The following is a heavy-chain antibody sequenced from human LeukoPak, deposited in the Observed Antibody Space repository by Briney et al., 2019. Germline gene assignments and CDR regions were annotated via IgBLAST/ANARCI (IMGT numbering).Heavy chain of an antibody. CDR1: GYTLTDYY. V-gene: IGHV1-2*06. CDR3: ARVGYYESSGYYEY. J-gene: IGHJ4*02. D-gene: IGHD3-22*01. CDR2: INPNSGGT. Sequence: ASVKVSCKASGYTLTDYYMHWVRQAPGQGLEWMGRINPNSGGTNYAQKFQGRVTMTRNTSISTVYMELSRLRSDDTAVYYCARVGYYESSGYYEYWGQGTLVTVSS.